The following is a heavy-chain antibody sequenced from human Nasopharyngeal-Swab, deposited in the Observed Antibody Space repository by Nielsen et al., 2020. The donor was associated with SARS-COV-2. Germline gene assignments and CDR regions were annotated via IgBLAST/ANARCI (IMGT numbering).Heavy chain of an antibody. CDR2: ISSSGTTI. V-gene: IGHV3-48*03. Sequence: VRQAPGKGLEWVSYISSSGTTIYYGDSVKGRFTISRDNAKNSLYLQMNSLRAEDTAVYYCSKTRYSGCYYALENWGQGTLVTVSS. J-gene: IGHJ4*02. CDR3: SKTRYSGCYYALEN. D-gene: IGHD1-26*01.